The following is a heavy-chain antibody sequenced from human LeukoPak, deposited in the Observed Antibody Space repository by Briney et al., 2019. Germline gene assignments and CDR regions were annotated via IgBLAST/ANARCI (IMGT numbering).Heavy chain of an antibody. CDR1: GYSFTSFW. D-gene: IGHD5-24*01. CDR3: ARQRRRDGYNGRTDFDY. J-gene: IGHJ4*02. CDR2: IFPGDSDT. Sequence: GESLKISCKGSGYSFTSFWIGWVRQMPGKGLGWMGIIFPGDSDTRYSPSFQGQVTISVDKSISTAYLQWSSLKASDTAMYYCARQRRRDGYNGRTDFDYWGQGTLVTVSS. V-gene: IGHV5-51*01.